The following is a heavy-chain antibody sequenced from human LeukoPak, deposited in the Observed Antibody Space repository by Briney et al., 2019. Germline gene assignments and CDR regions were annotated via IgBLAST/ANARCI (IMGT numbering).Heavy chain of an antibody. V-gene: IGHV3-43D*03. CDR3: AKDFYGSGSQIDY. Sequence: GGSLRLSCAASGFTFDDYAMHWVRQAPGKGLEWVSLISWDGGSTYYADSVKGRFTISRDNSKNSLYLQMNSLRVEDTALYYCAKDFYGSGSQIDYWGQGTLVTVSS. J-gene: IGHJ4*02. CDR1: GFTFDDYA. CDR2: ISWDGGST. D-gene: IGHD3-10*01.